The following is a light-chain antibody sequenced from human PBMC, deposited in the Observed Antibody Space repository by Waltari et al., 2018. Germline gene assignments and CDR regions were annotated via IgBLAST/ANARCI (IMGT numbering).Light chain of an antibody. J-gene: IGLJ3*02. CDR2: RNN. V-gene: IGLV1-47*01. Sequence: QSVLTQPPSASGTPGQRVTISCSGSSSHIGSNYVYWYQQLPGTAPKLLIYRNNQRPSGVPDRCAGSKSGTSASLAIIGLRSEDEADYYCAAWDDSLSGWVFGGGTKLTVL. CDR3: AAWDDSLSGWV. CDR1: SSHIGSNY.